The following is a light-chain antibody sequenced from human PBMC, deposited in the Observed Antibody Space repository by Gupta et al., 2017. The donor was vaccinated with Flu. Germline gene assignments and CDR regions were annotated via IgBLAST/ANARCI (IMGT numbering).Light chain of an antibody. CDR3: QQRSNWPPLT. CDR1: QSVSSY. V-gene: IGKV3-11*01. Sequence: IVLTQFPATLSLSPGERATLSCRASQSVSSYLAWYQQQPGQAPRLLIYDASNRANGIPARFSGSGSGTDLTLTISSLEPEDFAVYYCQQRSNWPPLTFGGGTKVEIK. J-gene: IGKJ4*01. CDR2: DAS.